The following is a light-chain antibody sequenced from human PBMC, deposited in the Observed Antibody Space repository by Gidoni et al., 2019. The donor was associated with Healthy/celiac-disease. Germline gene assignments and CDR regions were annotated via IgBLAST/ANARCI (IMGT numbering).Light chain of an antibody. V-gene: IGKV1-8*01. J-gene: IGKJ4*01. CDR3: QQYYTYPLT. CDR2: AAS. CDR1: QDISSY. Sequence: SSFSASTGDRVTITCRASQDISSYLAWYQQKPGKAPKLLIYAASTLQSGVPSRFSGSGSGTDFTLTISCLQSEDFATYHCQQYYTYPLTFGGGTKVEIK.